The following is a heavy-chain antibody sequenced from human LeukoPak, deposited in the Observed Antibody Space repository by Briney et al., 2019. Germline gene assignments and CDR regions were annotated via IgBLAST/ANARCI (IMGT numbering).Heavy chain of an antibody. CDR3: AREYSSGWYRYYFDY. Sequence: GRSLRLSCAASGFTFSSYAMHWVRQAPGKGLEWVAVISYDGSNKYYADSVKGRFTISRDNSKNTLYLQMNSLRAEDTAVHYCAREYSSGWYRYYFDYWGQGTLVTVSS. CDR2: ISYDGSNK. V-gene: IGHV3-30-3*01. J-gene: IGHJ4*02. D-gene: IGHD6-19*01. CDR1: GFTFSSYA.